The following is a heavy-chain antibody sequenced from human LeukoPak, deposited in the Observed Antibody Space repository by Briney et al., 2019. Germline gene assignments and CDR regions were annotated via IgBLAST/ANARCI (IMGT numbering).Heavy chain of an antibody. CDR3: ARYHQGFDDY. D-gene: IGHD3-9*01. V-gene: IGHV4-59*12. CDR2: IYYSGST. CDR1: GGSISSYY. Sequence: SETLSLTCTVSGGSISSYYWSWIRQPPGKGLEWIGYIYYSGSTNYNPSLKSRVTISVDTSKNQFSLKLTSVTAADTAVYYCARYHQGFDDYWGQGTLVTVSS. J-gene: IGHJ4*02.